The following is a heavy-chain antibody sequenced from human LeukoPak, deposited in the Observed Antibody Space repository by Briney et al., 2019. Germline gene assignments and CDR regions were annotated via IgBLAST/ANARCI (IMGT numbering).Heavy chain of an antibody. D-gene: IGHD3-16*01. Sequence: GTSLGLSCAASGFTLNTYSIYWVRQAPGKGLEWLASISYDGRNKNYAEFVKGRFTISRDNSKNMRYVGLQMKSLRPADTAVYYCARVSWGSRAAGMDVWGQGTTVIVS. V-gene: IGHV3-30*04. CDR3: ARVSWGSRAAGMDV. J-gene: IGHJ6*02. CDR1: GFTLNTYS. CDR2: ISYDGRNK.